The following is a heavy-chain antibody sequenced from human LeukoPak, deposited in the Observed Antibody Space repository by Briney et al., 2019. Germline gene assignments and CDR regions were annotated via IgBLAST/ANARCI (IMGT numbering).Heavy chain of an antibody. V-gene: IGHV4-61*09. CDR2: IHTSGST. CDR3: ARPSHYYDSSGYSDAFDI. CDR1: GGSISSGRYC. J-gene: IGHJ3*02. Sequence: SETLSLTCTVSGGSISSGRYCWSWIRQPAGKGLEWIGHIHTSGSTNYNPSLKSRLTISVDTSKNQFSLKLSSVTAADTAVYYCARPSHYYDSSGYSDAFDIWGQGTMVTVSS. D-gene: IGHD3-22*01.